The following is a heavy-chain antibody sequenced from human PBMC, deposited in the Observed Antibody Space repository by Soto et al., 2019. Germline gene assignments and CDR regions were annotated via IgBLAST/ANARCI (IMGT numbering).Heavy chain of an antibody. V-gene: IGHV4-30-4*01. CDR1: GGSISSGDYT. CDR3: ARGANYVPFDY. CDR2: IYYSGYT. Sequence: QVQLQESGPGLVKPSQTLSLTCTVSGGSISSGDYTWSWIRQPPGTGLEWIGYIYYSGYTYNNPSLKSRVMMSVDTSKKQFSLKLSSLTAADTAVYYCARGANYVPFDYWGQGTLVPVSS. D-gene: IGHD4-4*01. J-gene: IGHJ4*02.